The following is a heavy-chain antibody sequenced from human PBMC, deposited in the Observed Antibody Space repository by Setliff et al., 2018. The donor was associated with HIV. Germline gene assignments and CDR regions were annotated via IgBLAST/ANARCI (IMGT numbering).Heavy chain of an antibody. J-gene: IGHJ1*01. CDR3: ATVRGYYCDSSGQEYFQY. Sequence: VASVKVSCKVSGYTHTELSIHWVRQAPGKGLEWMGGFDPEDGEVVYAQKFEGRVTMTEDTSTDTAYMELSSLRSEDTAEYYCATVRGYYCDSSGQEYFQYWGQGTLVTVSS. CDR1: GYTHTELS. CDR2: FDPEDGEV. D-gene: IGHD3-22*01. V-gene: IGHV1-24*01.